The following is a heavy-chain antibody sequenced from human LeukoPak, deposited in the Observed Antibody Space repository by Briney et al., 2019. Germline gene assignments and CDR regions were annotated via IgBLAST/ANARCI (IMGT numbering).Heavy chain of an antibody. Sequence: PSESLSLTXTVSGGSITSNNYYWGWIRQPPGKGLEWVGSFYYSGSTNSNPALKRRLTISVDSSKNQFSLKLSSVTAADTAVYYCARAWPPTMIVVVNVRAFDIWGQGTMVTVSS. D-gene: IGHD3-22*01. CDR3: ARAWPPTMIVVVNVRAFDI. CDR2: FYYSGST. CDR1: GGSITSNNYY. V-gene: IGHV4-39*07. J-gene: IGHJ3*02.